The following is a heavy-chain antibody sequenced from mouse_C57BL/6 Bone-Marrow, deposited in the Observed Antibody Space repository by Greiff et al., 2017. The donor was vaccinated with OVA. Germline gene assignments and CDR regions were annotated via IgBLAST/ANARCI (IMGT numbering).Heavy chain of an antibody. CDR1: GFTFSDYG. D-gene: IGHD1-1*01. CDR2: ISNLAYSI. V-gene: IGHV5-15*01. Sequence: EVQLVESGGGLVQPGGSLKLSCAASGFTFSDYGMAWVRQAPRKGPEWVAFISNLAYSIYYADTVTGRFTISRENAKNTLYLEMSSLRSEDTAMYYCARHGHYGSIPFDYWGQGTTLTVSS. CDR3: ARHGHYGSIPFDY. J-gene: IGHJ2*01.